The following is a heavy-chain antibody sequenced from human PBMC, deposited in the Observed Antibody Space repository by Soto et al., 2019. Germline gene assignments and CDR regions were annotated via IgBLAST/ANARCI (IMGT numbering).Heavy chain of an antibody. CDR1: GYTFTTYA. CDR3: ARDDSGFSGSHYIDYFNY. V-gene: IGHV1-3*01. D-gene: IGHD1-26*01. CDR2: INAGNGNT. Sequence: ASVKVSCKASGYTFTTYAMHWVRQAPGQRLEWMGWINAGNGNTKYSQKFQGRVTITRDTSASTAYMELSSLTSEDTAVYYCARDDSGFSGSHYIDYFNYWGQGALVTVSS. J-gene: IGHJ4*02.